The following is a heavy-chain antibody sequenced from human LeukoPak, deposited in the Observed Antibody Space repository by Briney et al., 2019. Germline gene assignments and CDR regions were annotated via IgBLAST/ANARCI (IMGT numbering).Heavy chain of an antibody. V-gene: IGHV3-21*01. Sequence: SSISSSSTYVYYADSVKGRFTISRDNAKNSLYLQMNSLRAEDTAVYYCARDVSGSYDLDYWGQGTLVTVSS. D-gene: IGHD1-26*01. J-gene: IGHJ4*02. CDR3: ARDVSGSYDLDY. CDR2: ISSSSTYV.